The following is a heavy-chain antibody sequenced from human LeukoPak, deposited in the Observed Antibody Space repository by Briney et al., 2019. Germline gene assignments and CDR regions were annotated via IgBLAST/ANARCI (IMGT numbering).Heavy chain of an antibody. Sequence: GGSLRLSCAASGFTVSSNYMSWVRQAPGKGLEWVSVIYSGDSTYYADSVKGRFTISRDNSKNTLYLQMNSLRAEDTAVYYCAKLTSIAARAPDYWGQGTLVTVSS. V-gene: IGHV3-53*05. J-gene: IGHJ4*02. D-gene: IGHD6-6*01. CDR2: IYSGDST. CDR1: GFTVSSNY. CDR3: AKLTSIAARAPDY.